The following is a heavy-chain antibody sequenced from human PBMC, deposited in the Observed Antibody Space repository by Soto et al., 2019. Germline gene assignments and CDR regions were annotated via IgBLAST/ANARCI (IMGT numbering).Heavy chain of an antibody. CDR1: EFTFSNYA. CDR2: ISYDGNNK. D-gene: IGHD4-17*01. J-gene: IGHJ4*02. Sequence: GGSLRLSCAASEFTFSNYAMHWVRQPPGRGLQWLAVISYDGNNKYYADSVEGRFTISRDNSKNTVYLQMNSLRLEDTAVYYCARGPSYSDSYFDYWGQGTLVPVSS. V-gene: IGHV3-30*03. CDR3: ARGPSYSDSYFDY.